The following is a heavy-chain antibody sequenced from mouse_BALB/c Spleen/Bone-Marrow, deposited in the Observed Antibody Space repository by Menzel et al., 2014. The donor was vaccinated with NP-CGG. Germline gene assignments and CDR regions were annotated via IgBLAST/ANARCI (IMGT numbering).Heavy chain of an antibody. D-gene: IGHD2-14*01. V-gene: IGHV5-4*02. Sequence: EVQLVESGGGLVRPGGSLKLSCAASGFTFSDYYMYWVRQTPEKRLEWVATISDAGSYTYYPDSVKGRFTISRDNAKNNLYLQMISLKSEDTAMYYCARDGDYRYAWFAYWGQGTLVTVST. CDR2: ISDAGSYT. J-gene: IGHJ3*01. CDR1: GFTFSDYY. CDR3: ARDGDYRYAWFAY.